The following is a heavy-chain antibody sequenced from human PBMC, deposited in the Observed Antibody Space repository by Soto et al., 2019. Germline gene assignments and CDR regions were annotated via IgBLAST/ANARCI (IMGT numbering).Heavy chain of an antibody. J-gene: IGHJ4*02. CDR1: GDSVRRSGYS. CDR2: IFHTGST. Sequence: QLQLQESGSGLVKPSQTLSLTCAVSGDSVRRSGYSWSRSRQPPGKGLEWIGYIFHTGSTYYNLSLRGRATISVDRSKNQFSLKLSSVTAADTAVYYCASHYGDYEYYEYWGQGTQVTVSS. CDR3: ASHYGDYEYYEY. D-gene: IGHD4-17*01. V-gene: IGHV4-30-2*01.